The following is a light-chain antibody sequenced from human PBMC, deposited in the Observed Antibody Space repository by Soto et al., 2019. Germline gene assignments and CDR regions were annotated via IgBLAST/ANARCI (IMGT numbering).Light chain of an antibody. J-gene: IGKJ1*01. CDR3: QQYYSTSTWT. CDR2: WAS. Sequence: DIVMTQSPDSLAVSLGERATINCKSSQSVLYSSNNKNYLAWYQQKPGQPPKLLIYWASTRESGVPDRFSGSGSGTDFTLTISSLQAEDVAVYYCQQYYSTSTWTFGQGTKV. V-gene: IGKV4-1*01. CDR1: QSVLYSSNNKNY.